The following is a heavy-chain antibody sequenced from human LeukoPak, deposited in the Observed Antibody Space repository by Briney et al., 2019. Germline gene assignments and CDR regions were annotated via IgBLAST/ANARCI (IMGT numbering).Heavy chain of an antibody. D-gene: IGHD6-6*01. V-gene: IGHV1-2*02. CDR1: GYTFSGYY. Sequence: ASVKISCKASGYTFSGYYMHWVRQAPGQGLEWMGWINPNSGGTNYAQKFQGRVTMTRDTSISTAYMELIRLRSADTAVYYCARVGRAFTARSSFFDYWGQGTLVTVSS. CDR2: INPNSGGT. CDR3: ARVGRAFTARSSFFDY. J-gene: IGHJ4*02.